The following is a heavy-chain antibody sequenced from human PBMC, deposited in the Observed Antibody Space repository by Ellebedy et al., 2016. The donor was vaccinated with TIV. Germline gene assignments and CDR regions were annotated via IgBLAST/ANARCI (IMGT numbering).Heavy chain of an antibody. CDR2: ISAYNGNT. Sequence: AASVKVSCKASGYTFTSYGISWVRQAPGQGLEWMGWISAYNGNTNYAQKLQGRVTMTTDTSTSTAYMELRSLRSDDTAVYYCARGGSYRNSSNWFDPWGQGTLVTVSS. V-gene: IGHV1-18*04. CDR1: GYTFTSYG. CDR3: ARGGSYRNSSNWFDP. J-gene: IGHJ5*02. D-gene: IGHD6-6*01.